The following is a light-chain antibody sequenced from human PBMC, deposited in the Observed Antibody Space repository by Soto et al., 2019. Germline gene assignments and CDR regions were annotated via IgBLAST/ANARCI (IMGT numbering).Light chain of an antibody. V-gene: IGLV2-11*01. J-gene: IGLJ2*01. CDR2: DGT. Sequence: QSALTQPRSVSGSPGQSVTISCTGTNSDVGTYNYVSWYQQHPGKAPKLIIYDGTKRPSGVPDRFSGSKSGNTASLIISGLQAADEAEYYCCCCSYAGSSSFRVLFGGGTKLTVL. CDR3: CSYAGSSSFRVL. CDR1: NSDVGTYNY.